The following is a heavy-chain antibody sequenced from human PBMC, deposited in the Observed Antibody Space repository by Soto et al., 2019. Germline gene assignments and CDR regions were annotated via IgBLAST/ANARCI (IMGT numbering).Heavy chain of an antibody. CDR2: ISSSGSFM. V-gene: IGHV3-21*01. Sequence: AESLTLSWAVSGFCLSSDSMGWVRQAPGKGLEWVASISSSGSFMNYADSVKGRFTISRDNAKNSLYLQMRSLKDDDTAVYYCARDPPSGATLDWFDSWGQGT. J-gene: IGHJ5*01. CDR1: GFCLSSDS. CDR3: ARDPPSGATLDWFDS. D-gene: IGHD1-26*01.